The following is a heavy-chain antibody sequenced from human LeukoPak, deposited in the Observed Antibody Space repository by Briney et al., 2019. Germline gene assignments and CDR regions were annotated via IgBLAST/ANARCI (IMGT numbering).Heavy chain of an antibody. D-gene: IGHD2-15*01. J-gene: IGHJ6*03. V-gene: IGHV1-69*05. CDR1: GGTFSSYA. CDR2: IIPIFGTA. CDR3: ARDRVVAANYYYYMDV. Sequence: GASVKVSCNASGGTFSSYAISWVRQAPGQGLEWMGRIIPIFGTANYAQKFQGRVTITTDESTSTAYMELSSLRSEDTAVYYCARDRVVAANYYYYMDVWGKGSTVTVSS.